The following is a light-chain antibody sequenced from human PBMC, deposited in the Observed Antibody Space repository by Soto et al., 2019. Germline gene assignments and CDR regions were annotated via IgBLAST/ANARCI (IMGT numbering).Light chain of an antibody. V-gene: IGKV3-15*01. CDR1: QYISSK. CDR2: GAS. CDR3: QQYNNWPPLT. J-gene: IGKJ4*01. Sequence: EIVMTQSPATLSMSPGERATLSCRASQYISSKVAWYQQIPGQAPRLLIYGASTRATGIPARFSGSGSGTEFTLTISSLQSEDFAVYSCQQYNNWPPLTFGGGTKVDIK.